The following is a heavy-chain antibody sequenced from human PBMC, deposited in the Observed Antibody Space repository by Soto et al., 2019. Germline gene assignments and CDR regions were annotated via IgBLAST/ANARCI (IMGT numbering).Heavy chain of an antibody. CDR1: GYTFTSYG. Sequence: ASVKVSCKASGYTFTSYGISWVRQAPGQGLEWMGWISAYNGNTNYAQKLQGRVTMTTDTSTSTAYMELRSLRSDDTAVYYCARVLPPFYDSSGYYPNDAFDIWGQGTMVTVSS. CDR3: ARVLPPFYDSSGYYPNDAFDI. V-gene: IGHV1-18*01. CDR2: ISAYNGNT. D-gene: IGHD3-22*01. J-gene: IGHJ3*02.